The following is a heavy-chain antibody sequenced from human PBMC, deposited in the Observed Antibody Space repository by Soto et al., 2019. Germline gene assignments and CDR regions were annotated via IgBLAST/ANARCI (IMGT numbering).Heavy chain of an antibody. Sequence: GGSLRLSCAASGFTFSTYPMTWVRQAPGKGLEWVSCISGGGGSTYYADSVKGRFTISRDNSKNTLYLQMNSLRAEDTAIYYCAKISGSVPYWGQGTLVTVSS. CDR2: ISGGGGST. V-gene: IGHV3-23*01. J-gene: IGHJ4*02. CDR1: GFTFSTYP. D-gene: IGHD6-19*01. CDR3: AKISGSVPY.